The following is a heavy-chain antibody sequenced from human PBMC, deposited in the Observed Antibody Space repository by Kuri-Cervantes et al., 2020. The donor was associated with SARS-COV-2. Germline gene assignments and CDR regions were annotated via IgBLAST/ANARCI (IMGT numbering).Heavy chain of an antibody. CDR3: AKVSKSSVSDF. J-gene: IGHJ4*02. Sequence: GESLKISCAASGFTFSSCAMHWVRLAPGRGLEWVAFISYDGSNEYYADSVRGRFTISRDNSKNTLWLQMNSLRPDDTAVYYCAKVSKSSVSDFWGQGTLVTVSS. V-gene: IGHV3-30*01. CDR1: GFTFSSCA. CDR2: ISYDGSNE. D-gene: IGHD6-19*01.